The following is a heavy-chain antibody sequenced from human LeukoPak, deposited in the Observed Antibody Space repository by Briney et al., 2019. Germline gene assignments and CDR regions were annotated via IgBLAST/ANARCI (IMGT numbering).Heavy chain of an antibody. D-gene: IGHD3-10*01. CDR2: IYPGDSDT. V-gene: IGHV5-51*01. CDR3: ARLEMVRGVNFNNWFDP. CDR1: GYSFTSYW. Sequence: GESLKISCKGSGYSFTSYWIGWVRQMPGKGLEWMGIIYPGDSDTRYSPSFQGQVTISADKSISTAYLQWSSLKASDTAMYYCARLEMVRGVNFNNWFDPWGQGTLVTVSS. J-gene: IGHJ5*02.